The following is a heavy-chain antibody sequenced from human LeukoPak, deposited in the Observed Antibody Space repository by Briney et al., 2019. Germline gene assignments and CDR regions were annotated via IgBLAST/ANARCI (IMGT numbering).Heavy chain of an antibody. CDR2: INAGNGNT. D-gene: IGHD3-10*01. V-gene: IGHV1-3*01. CDR3: ARPHIRGVVEYDFDY. J-gene: IGHJ4*02. CDR1: GYTFTSYA. Sequence: ASVKVSCKASGYTFTSYAMHWVRQAPGQRLEWMGWINAGNGNTKYSQKFQDRVTITRDTSASIAYMELSSLRSEDTAVYYCARPHIRGVVEYDFDYWGQGTLVTVSS.